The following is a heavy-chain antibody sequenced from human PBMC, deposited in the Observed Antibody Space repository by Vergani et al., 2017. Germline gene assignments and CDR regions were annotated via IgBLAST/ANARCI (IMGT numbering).Heavy chain of an antibody. Sequence: VQLLESGGGLVQPGGSLRLSCAASGFTFDDYAMHWVRQAPGKGLEWIGEINHSGSTNYNPSLKSRVTISVDTSKNQFSLKLSSVTAADAAVYYCARAPSVVVVAATLDYWGQGTLVTVSS. CDR1: GFTFDDYA. V-gene: IGHV4-34*01. D-gene: IGHD2-15*01. CDR2: INHSGST. CDR3: ARAPSVVVVAATLDY. J-gene: IGHJ4*02.